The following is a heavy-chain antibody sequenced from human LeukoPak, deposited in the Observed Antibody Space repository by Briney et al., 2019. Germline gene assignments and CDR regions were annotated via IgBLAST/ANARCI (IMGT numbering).Heavy chain of an antibody. V-gene: IGHV1-2*02. Sequence: ASVKVSCKASGYTFTGYYMHWVRQAPGQGLEWMGWINPNSGGTNYAQKSQVRSTINRETPISTASMELGRLRSDDTAVYYCARGRKICSSTSCYEMWWFDPWGQGTLVTVSS. D-gene: IGHD2-2*01. J-gene: IGHJ5*02. CDR1: GYTFTGYY. CDR2: INPNSGGT. CDR3: ARGRKICSSTSCYEMWWFDP.